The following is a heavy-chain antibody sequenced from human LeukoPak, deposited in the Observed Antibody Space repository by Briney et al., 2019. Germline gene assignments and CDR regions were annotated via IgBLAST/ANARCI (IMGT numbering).Heavy chain of an antibody. CDR3: ARVLIGSTLFDP. V-gene: IGHV1-2*02. CDR2: INPDSGGT. CDR1: VDTFTGCF. D-gene: IGHD2-21*01. Sequence: ASVKVSCKASVDTFTGCFIHWVRQAPGQGLEWMGWINPDSGGTDYAQKFQDRVTLTRDTSISTAYMELSALTSDDTAIYYCARVLIGSTLFDPWGQGTLATVSS. J-gene: IGHJ5*02.